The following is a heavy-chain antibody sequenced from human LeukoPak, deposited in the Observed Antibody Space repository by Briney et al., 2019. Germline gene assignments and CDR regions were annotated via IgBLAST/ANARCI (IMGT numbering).Heavy chain of an antibody. CDR1: GFTFSSYS. CDR3: ARFGSSWYYGFDY. D-gene: IGHD6-13*01. Sequence: GGSLRLSCAASGFTFSSYSMDWVRQAPGKGLEWVSSISRSSSYIYYADSVKGRFTISRDNAKNSLYLQMNSLRAEDTAVYYCARFGSSWYYGFDYWGQGTLVTVSS. J-gene: IGHJ4*02. CDR2: ISRSSSYI. V-gene: IGHV3-21*01.